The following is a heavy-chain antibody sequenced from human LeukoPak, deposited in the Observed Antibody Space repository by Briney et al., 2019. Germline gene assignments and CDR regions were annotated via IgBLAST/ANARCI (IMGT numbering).Heavy chain of an antibody. CDR3: AKRSNFWTGYLDY. V-gene: IGHV3-23*01. CDR2: ISGSGGST. CDR1: KFTFSNYA. Sequence: GGSLRLSCTASKFTFSNYAMSWVRRAPGKGLEWVSVISGSGGSTYYADSVKGRFTISRDNPKDTLFLQMNSLRTEDTAVYYCAKRSNFWTGYLDYWGQGTLVTVSS. D-gene: IGHD3/OR15-3a*01. J-gene: IGHJ4*02.